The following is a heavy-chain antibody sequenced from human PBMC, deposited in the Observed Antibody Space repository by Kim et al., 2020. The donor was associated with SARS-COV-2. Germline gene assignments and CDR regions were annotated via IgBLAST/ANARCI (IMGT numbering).Heavy chain of an antibody. J-gene: IGHJ4*02. D-gene: IGHD1-1*01. CDR2: IRGSGGST. CDR1: GFTFSSYA. Sequence: GGSLRLSCAASGFTFSSYAMSWVRQAPGKGLEWVSAIRGSGGSTYYADSVKGRFTISRDNSKNTLYLQMNSLRAEDTAVYYCADLITGTTTYFDYCGEGTLVTVSS. CDR3: ADLITGTTTYFDY. V-gene: IGHV3-23*01.